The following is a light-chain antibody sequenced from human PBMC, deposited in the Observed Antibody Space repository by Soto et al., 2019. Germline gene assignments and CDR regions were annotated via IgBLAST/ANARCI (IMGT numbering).Light chain of an antibody. CDR1: QSVSSK. V-gene: IGKV3-15*01. CDR3: QQYNNWPGT. Sequence: EIVLTQSPGTLSVSPGERATLSCRASQSVSSKLAWYQQKPGQAPRLLFYGASTGATGIPASFSGSGSEAEFTLTISSLQSEDFAFYYCQQYNNWPGTFGQGTKVEIK. J-gene: IGKJ1*01. CDR2: GAS.